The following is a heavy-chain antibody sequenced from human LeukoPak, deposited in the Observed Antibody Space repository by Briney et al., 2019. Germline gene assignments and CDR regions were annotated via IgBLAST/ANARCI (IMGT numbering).Heavy chain of an antibody. CDR3: AREAPPRITMVRGVFDY. J-gene: IGHJ4*02. CDR2: IYYSGST. CDR1: GGSISSYY. V-gene: IGHV4-59*01. D-gene: IGHD3-10*01. Sequence: SETLSLTCTVSGGSISSYYWSWIRQPPGKGLEWMGYIYYSGSTNYNPSLKSRVTISVDTSKNQFSLKLSSVTAADTAVYYCAREAPPRITMVRGVFDYWGQGTLVTVSS.